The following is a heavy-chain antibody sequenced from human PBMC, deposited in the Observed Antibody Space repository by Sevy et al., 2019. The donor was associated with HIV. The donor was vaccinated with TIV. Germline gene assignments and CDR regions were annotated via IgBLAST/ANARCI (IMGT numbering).Heavy chain of an antibody. J-gene: IGHJ6*02. D-gene: IGHD6-13*01. Sequence: SETLSLTCTVSGGSISSGGYYWSWIRQHPGKGLEWIGDIYYSGGTYYNPSLKSRVTMSVDTSKNQFSLKLSSVTAADTAVYYCARGRGIAAAGMDVWGQGTTVTVSS. CDR3: ARGRGIAAAGMDV. CDR1: GGSISSGGYY. CDR2: IYYSGGT. V-gene: IGHV4-31*03.